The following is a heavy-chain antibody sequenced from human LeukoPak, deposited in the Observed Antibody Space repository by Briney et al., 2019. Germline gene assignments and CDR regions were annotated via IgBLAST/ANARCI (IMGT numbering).Heavy chain of an antibody. CDR3: ARDPVVGATGY. Sequence: SETLSLPCAVSGGSISSSNWWSWVRQPPGKGLEWIGEIYHSGSANYNPSLKSRVTISVDKSKNQFSLKLSSVTAADTAVYYCARDPVVGATGYWGQGTLVTVSS. V-gene: IGHV4-4*02. CDR1: GGSISSSNW. J-gene: IGHJ4*02. D-gene: IGHD1-26*01. CDR2: IYHSGSA.